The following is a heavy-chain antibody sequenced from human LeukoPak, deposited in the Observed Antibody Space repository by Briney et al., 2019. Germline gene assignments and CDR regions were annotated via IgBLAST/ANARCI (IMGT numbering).Heavy chain of an antibody. Sequence: PGGSLRLSCAASGFTFSSYSMNWVRQAPGKGLEWVSSISSSSSYIYYADSVKGRFTIPRDNAKNSLYLQMNSLRAEDTAVYYCAREGARAPNWFYPWGQGTLVTVSS. J-gene: IGHJ5*02. CDR2: ISSSSSYI. CDR3: AREGARAPNWFYP. V-gene: IGHV3-21*01. CDR1: GFTFSSYS.